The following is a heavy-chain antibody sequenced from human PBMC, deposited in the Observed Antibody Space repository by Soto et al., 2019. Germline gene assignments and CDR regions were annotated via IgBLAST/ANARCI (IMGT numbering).Heavy chain of an antibody. J-gene: IGHJ5*02. CDR1: GFTFSSYW. CDR3: ARDRWAFGVVISYNWFDP. D-gene: IGHD3-3*01. V-gene: IGHV3-74*01. Sequence: PAGSLRLSCAASGFTFSSYWMHLVRQAPGKGLVWVSRINSDGSSTSYADSVKGRFTISRDNAKNTLYLQMNSLRAEDTAVYYCARDRWAFGVVISYNWFDPWGQGTLVTVSS. CDR2: INSDGSST.